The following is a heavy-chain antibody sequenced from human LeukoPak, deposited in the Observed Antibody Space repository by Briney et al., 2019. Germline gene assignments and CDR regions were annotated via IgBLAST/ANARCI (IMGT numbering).Heavy chain of an antibody. CDR3: ARDYGGNSGWFDP. D-gene: IGHD4-23*01. Sequence: SVKVSCKASGGTFSSYATSWVRQAPGQGLEWMGGIIPIFGTANYAQKFQGRVTLTRSTSISTAYMELRSLTSEDTAVYYCARDYGGNSGWFDPWGQGTLVTVSS. J-gene: IGHJ5*02. CDR1: GGTFSSYA. CDR2: IIPIFGTA. V-gene: IGHV1-69*05.